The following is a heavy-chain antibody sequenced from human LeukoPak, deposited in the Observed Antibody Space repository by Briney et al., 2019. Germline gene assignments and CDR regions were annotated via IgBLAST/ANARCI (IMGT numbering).Heavy chain of an antibody. V-gene: IGHV1-69*13. D-gene: IGHD3-3*01. Sequence: SVKVSCKASGYTFTSYAISWVRQAPGQGLEWMGGIIPIFGTANYAQKFQGRVTITADESTSTAYMELSSLRSEDTAVYYCASRAYDFWSGYSAEYFQHWGQGTLVTVSS. CDR2: IIPIFGTA. CDR1: GYTFTSYA. CDR3: ASRAYDFWSGYSAEYFQH. J-gene: IGHJ1*01.